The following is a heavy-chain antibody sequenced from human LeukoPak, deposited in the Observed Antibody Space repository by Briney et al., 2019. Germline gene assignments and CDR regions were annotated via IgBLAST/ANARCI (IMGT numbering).Heavy chain of an antibody. CDR3: ATAATDYFDY. CDR1: GFSFSSYA. Sequence: GGSLRLSCATSGFSFSSYAMSWVRQAPGKGLEWVSAMSSSDDGRYYAASGRGRFTISRDTSRSTLYLQMNSLRAEDAAVYYCATAATDYFDYWGQGTLVTVSS. V-gene: IGHV3-23*01. D-gene: IGHD1-26*01. CDR2: MSSSDDGR. J-gene: IGHJ4*02.